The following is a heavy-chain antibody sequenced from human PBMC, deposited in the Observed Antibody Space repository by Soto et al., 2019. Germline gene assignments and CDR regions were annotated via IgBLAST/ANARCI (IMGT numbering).Heavy chain of an antibody. Sequence: PGGSLRLSCAASGFTFSSYAMSWVRQAPGKGLEWVSAISGSGGSTYYADSVKGRFTISRDNSKNTLYLQMNSLRAEDTAVYYCAKDSGYDSSGNSCAARNFDYWGPGTLVTVSS. CDR1: GFTFSSYA. CDR2: ISGSGGST. D-gene: IGHD3-22*01. V-gene: IGHV3-23*01. J-gene: IGHJ4*02. CDR3: AKDSGYDSSGNSCAARNFDY.